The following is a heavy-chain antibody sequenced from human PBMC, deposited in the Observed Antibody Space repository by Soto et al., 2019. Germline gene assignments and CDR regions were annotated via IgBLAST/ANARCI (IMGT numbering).Heavy chain of an antibody. J-gene: IGHJ6*02. CDR2: ISAYNGNT. CDR3: ARMGYCSGGSCSPPLYYYYGMDV. CDR1: GYTFTSYG. Sequence: ASVKVSCKASGYTFTSYGISWVRQAPGQGLEWMGWISAYNGNTNYAQKLQGRVTMTTDTSTSTAYMELRSLRSDDTAVYYCARMGYCSGGSCSPPLYYYYGMDVWGQGTTVTVSS. D-gene: IGHD2-15*01. V-gene: IGHV1-18*01.